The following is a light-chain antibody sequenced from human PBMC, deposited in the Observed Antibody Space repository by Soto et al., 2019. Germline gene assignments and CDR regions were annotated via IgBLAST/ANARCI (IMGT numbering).Light chain of an antibody. J-gene: IGKJ2*01. CDR1: QSVSSSY. CDR3: QQYGSSPYT. V-gene: IGKV3-20*01. CDR2: GAS. Sequence: EIVLTQSPGTLSLSPGERATLSCRASQSVSSSYLAWYQHKPGQAPRLLIYGASSRATGIPDRFSGSGSGTDFTLTISRLKPEDFAVYYCQQYGSSPYTFGQGTKLEIK.